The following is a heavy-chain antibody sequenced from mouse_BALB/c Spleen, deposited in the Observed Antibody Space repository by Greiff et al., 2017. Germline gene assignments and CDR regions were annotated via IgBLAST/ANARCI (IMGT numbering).Heavy chain of an antibody. CDR1: GFTFSSYT. J-gene: IGHJ4*01. CDR2: ISNGGGST. V-gene: IGHV5-12-2*01. CDR3: ARHGLGRIDYYAMDY. Sequence: DVHLVESGGGLVKPGGSLKLSCAASGFTFSSYTMSWVRQTPEKRLEWVAYISNGGGSTYYPDTVKGRFTISRDNAKNTLYLQMSSLKSEDTAMYYCARHGLGRIDYYAMDYWGQGTSVTVSS. D-gene: IGHD4-1*01.